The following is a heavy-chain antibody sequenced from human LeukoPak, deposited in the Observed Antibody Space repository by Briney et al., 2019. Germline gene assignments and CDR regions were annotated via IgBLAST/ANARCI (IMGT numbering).Heavy chain of an antibody. CDR2: IIPILGIA. CDR1: GGTFSSYT. CDR3: ARANGLTTIDY. J-gene: IGHJ4*02. Sequence: ASVKVSCKASGGTFSSYTISWVRQAPGQGLEWMGRIIPILGIANYAQKFRGRVTITADKSTSTAYMELSSLRSEGTAVYYCARANGLTTIDYWGQGTLVTVSS. V-gene: IGHV1-69*02. D-gene: IGHD4/OR15-4a*01.